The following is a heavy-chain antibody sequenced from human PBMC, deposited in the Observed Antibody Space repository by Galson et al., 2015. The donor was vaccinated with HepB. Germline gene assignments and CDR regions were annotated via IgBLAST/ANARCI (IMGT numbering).Heavy chain of an antibody. CDR1: GYTFTSYA. Sequence: SCKASGYTFTSYAMHWVRQAPGQRLEWMGWINAGNGNTKYSQKFQGRVTITRDTSASTAYVELSSLRSEDTAVYYCARYSSSWSPFDYWGQGTLVTVSS. CDR2: INAGNGNT. V-gene: IGHV1-3*01. D-gene: IGHD6-13*01. J-gene: IGHJ4*02. CDR3: ARYSSSWSPFDY.